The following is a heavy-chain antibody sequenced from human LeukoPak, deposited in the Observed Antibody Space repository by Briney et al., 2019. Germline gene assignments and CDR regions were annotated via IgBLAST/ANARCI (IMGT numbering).Heavy chain of an antibody. CDR2: IKEGGSEK. D-gene: IGHD1-26*01. J-gene: IGHJ4*02. CDR3: ARGGNYHDY. V-gene: IGHV3-7*05. CDR1: GFTFTIYW. Sequence: QSGGSLRLSCAASGFTFTIYWMTWVRQAPGKGLEWVANIKEGGSEKYYVDSVKGRITISRDNAKNSLYLQMNSLRAEDTAVYYCARGGNYHDYWGQGTLVTVSS.